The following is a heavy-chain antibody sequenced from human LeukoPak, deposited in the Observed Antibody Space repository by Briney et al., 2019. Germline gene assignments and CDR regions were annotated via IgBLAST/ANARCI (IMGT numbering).Heavy chain of an antibody. CDR1: GLIVTSDY. V-gene: IGHV3-53*01. CDR2: IYGGGAT. Sequence: GGSLRLSCAASGLIVTSDYLAWVRQVPGDGLECISGIYGGGATYYAGSVRGRFTISRDNSKNELFLQMNSLRVEDTAVYHCVRLLPASRHYFDYWGQGTLVTVSS. D-gene: IGHD6-6*01. J-gene: IGHJ4*02. CDR3: VRLLPASRHYFDY.